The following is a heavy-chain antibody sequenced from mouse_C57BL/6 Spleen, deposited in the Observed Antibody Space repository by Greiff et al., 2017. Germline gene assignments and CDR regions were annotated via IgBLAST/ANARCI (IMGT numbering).Heavy chain of an antibody. CDR2: IHPNSGST. CDR1: GYTFTSYW. Sequence: QVQLQQPGAELVKPGASVKLSCKASGYTFTSYWMHWVKQRPGQGLEWIGMIHPNSGSTNYNEKFKSKATLTVDKSSSTAYMQLSSLTSEDSAVYYGARSYYDYGGNLDYWGQGTTLTVSS. D-gene: IGHD2-4*01. J-gene: IGHJ2*01. V-gene: IGHV1-64*01. CDR3: ARSYYDYGGNLDY.